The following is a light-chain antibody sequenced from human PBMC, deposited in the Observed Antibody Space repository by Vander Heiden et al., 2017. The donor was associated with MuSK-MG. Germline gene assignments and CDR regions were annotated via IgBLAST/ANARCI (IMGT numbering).Light chain of an antibody. CDR2: GAS. Sequence: DIHMTQSPPSLSASVGDRVTITCRASQDISYFLNWYQQKPGKAPKLLIYGASNLHTGVPSRFSASGSGTDFTFTINSLRPEDFGTYYCQQYESGPPYTFGQGTKVE. CDR1: QDISYF. J-gene: IGKJ2*01. V-gene: IGKV1-33*01. CDR3: QQYESGPPYT.